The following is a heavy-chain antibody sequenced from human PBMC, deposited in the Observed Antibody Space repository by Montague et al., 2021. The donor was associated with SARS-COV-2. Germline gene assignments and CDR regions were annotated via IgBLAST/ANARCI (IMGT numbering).Heavy chain of an antibody. V-gene: IGHV4-39*07. CDR1: GGSISSSSYY. D-gene: IGHD2-2*01. J-gene: IGHJ3*02. Sequence: SETLSLTCTVSGGSISSSSYYWGWIRQPPGKGLEWIGSVYYSGSTYYNPSLKSRVTISVDTSKNQFYLRLNSVTAADTTVYYCARGRQPVVVPGAGPAGRAFDIWGQGTMVTVSS. CDR3: ARGRQPVVVPGAGPAGRAFDI. CDR2: VYYSGST.